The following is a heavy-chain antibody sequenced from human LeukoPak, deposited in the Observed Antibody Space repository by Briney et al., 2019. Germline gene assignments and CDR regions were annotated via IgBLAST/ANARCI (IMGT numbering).Heavy chain of an antibody. D-gene: IGHD3-22*01. CDR2: TNPNSGGT. CDR3: ARVSSGGSSGYLFDY. J-gene: IGHJ4*02. Sequence: ASVKVSCKASGYTFTGYYMHWVRQAPGQGLEWMGRTNPNSGGTNYAKKFQGRVTMTRDTSISTAYMELSRLRSDDTAVYYCARVSSGGSSGYLFDYWGQGTLVTVSS. V-gene: IGHV1-2*06. CDR1: GYTFTGYY.